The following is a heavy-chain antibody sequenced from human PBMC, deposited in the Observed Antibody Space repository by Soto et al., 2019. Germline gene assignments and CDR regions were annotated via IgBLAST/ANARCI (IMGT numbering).Heavy chain of an antibody. D-gene: IGHD2-15*01. CDR3: ARGLSPHIAATGDNSFDP. Sequence: EVQLVESGGGLVQPGGSLRLSCAASGFTFSNYWMHWVRQVPGKGLLWVSRINSDGISTNYADSVKGRFTISRDNAKNTLYLQMNSLSAEDTAVYYCARGLSPHIAATGDNSFDPWGQGTLVTVSS. CDR2: INSDGIST. V-gene: IGHV3-74*01. CDR1: GFTFSNYW. J-gene: IGHJ5*02.